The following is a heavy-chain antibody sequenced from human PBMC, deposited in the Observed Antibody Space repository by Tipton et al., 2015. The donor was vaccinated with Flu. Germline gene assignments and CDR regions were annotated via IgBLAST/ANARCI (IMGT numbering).Heavy chain of an antibody. J-gene: IGHJ6*02. D-gene: IGHD5-12*01. CDR2: IASGPGDM. V-gene: IGHV3-21*01. CDR1: GFFFNAYV. Sequence: SLRLSCEASGFFFNAYVMNWVRQAPGRGLEWVASIASGPGDMNYADSVKGRFAISRDNAKKSLYLQMQSLTAADTAVYYCVRDGYGANLRGEHFYYGFDVWGQGTTVTVSS. CDR3: VRDGYGANLRGEHFYYGFDV.